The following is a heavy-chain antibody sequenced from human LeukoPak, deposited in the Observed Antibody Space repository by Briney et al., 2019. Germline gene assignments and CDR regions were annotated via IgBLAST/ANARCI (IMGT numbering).Heavy chain of an antibody. D-gene: IGHD6-13*01. J-gene: IGHJ4*02. Sequence: ASVTVSCKASGYTFTTFGISWVRQAPGQGTEWLGWISGHNGNTKYIQTVQGRITMTTDTSSSTAYMELRSLTSDDTAVYYCTRECTASTGIGPYDFWGQGTLVTVSS. CDR1: GYTFTTFG. V-gene: IGHV1-18*01. CDR2: ISGHNGNT. CDR3: TRECTASTGIGPYDF.